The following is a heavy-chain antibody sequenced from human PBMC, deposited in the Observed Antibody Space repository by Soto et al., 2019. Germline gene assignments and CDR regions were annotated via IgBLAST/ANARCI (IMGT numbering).Heavy chain of an antibody. CDR2: IYWDDDK. CDR1: GFSLSTSGVG. Sequence: QITLKESGPTLVKPTQTLTLTCTFSGFSLSTSGVGVGWIRQPPGKALEWLALIYWDDDKRYSPSLKNRLTIIKATSKNQVVLTMTNVDPMDTATYYCAHSLGGGYEYLPFDYWGQGTLVTVSS. CDR3: AHSLGGGYEYLPFDY. J-gene: IGHJ4*02. D-gene: IGHD5-12*01. V-gene: IGHV2-5*02.